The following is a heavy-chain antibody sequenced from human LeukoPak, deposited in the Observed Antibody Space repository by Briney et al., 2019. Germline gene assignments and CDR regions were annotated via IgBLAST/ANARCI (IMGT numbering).Heavy chain of an antibody. V-gene: IGHV3-21*01. CDR2: ISTSSSYI. CDR3: ARAAIAAARIYYYMDV. Sequence: PGGSLRLSCAASGFTFSSYSMNWVRQAPGKGLEWVSFISTSSSYIHNADSVKGRFTISRDNAENSLYLQMNSLRAEDTAVYYCARAAIAAARIYYYMDVWGKGTTVAVSS. J-gene: IGHJ6*03. CDR1: GFTFSSYS. D-gene: IGHD6-13*01.